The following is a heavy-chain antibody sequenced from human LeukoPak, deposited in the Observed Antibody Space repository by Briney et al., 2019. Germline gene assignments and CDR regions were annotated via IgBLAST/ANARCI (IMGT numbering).Heavy chain of an antibody. V-gene: IGHV4-39*02. D-gene: IGHD2-2*01. CDR2: IYYRGGT. J-gene: IGHJ3*02. CDR1: GGSISSSTYY. Sequence: SETLSLTCHVSGGSISSSTYYWAWIRQPPGKGLEWIGSIYYRGGTYINPSLKSRVTISVDTSKNQFSLKLNSVTAADTAVYYCAREDPSSYAFDIWGQGTMVTVSS. CDR3: AREDPSSYAFDI.